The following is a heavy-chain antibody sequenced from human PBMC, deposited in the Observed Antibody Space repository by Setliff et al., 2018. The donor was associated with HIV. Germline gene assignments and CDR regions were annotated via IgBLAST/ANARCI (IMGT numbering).Heavy chain of an antibody. CDR1: GYTFTDYY. Sequence: ASVKVSCKASGYTFTDYYMHWVRQAPGQGLEWMGRINPNSGGTNYAQKFQGRVTMTRDTSISTAYMELVGLKSDDTAVYYCARGYTMWLVNYYFDYWGQGTRVTVSS. V-gene: IGHV1-2*06. D-gene: IGHD6-19*01. CDR3: ARGYTMWLVNYYFDY. J-gene: IGHJ4*02. CDR2: INPNSGGT.